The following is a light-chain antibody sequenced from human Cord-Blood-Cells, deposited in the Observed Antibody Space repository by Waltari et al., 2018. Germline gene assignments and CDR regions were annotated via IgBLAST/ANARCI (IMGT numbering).Light chain of an antibody. Sequence: DIQMTQSPSSLSASVGDRVTIPGRASQSISSYLNWYQQKPGKAPKLLIYAASSLQSGVPSRFSGSGSGTDFTLTISSLQPEDFATYYCQQSYSTLMYTFGQGTKLEIK. V-gene: IGKV1-39*01. CDR2: AAS. CDR1: QSISSY. CDR3: QQSYSTLMYT. J-gene: IGKJ2*01.